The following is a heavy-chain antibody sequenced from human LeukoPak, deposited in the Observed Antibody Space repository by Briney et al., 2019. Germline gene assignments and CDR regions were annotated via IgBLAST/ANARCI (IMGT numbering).Heavy chain of an antibody. Sequence: GGSLRLSRAASGFTVSSNYMSWVRQAPGKGLEWVSAIYSGGSTYYADSVKGRFTISRDNSKNTLYLQMNSLRAEDTAVYYCARDNYGSGSQYYYYGMDVWGQGTTVTVSS. CDR3: ARDNYGSGSQYYYYGMDV. CDR2: IYSGGST. V-gene: IGHV3-66*01. CDR1: GFTVSSNY. D-gene: IGHD3-10*01. J-gene: IGHJ6*02.